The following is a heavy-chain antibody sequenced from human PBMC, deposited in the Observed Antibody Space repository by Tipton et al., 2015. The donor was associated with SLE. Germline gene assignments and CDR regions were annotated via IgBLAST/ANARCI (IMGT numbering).Heavy chain of an antibody. V-gene: IGHV3-21*01. CDR2: ISSSSSYI. CDR3: ARGAAAGPYYYYYYMDV. Sequence: GSLRLSCAASGFTFSSYSMNWVRQAPGKGLEWVSSISSSSSYIYYADSVKGRFTISRDNAKNSLYLQMNSLRAEDTAVYYCARGAAAGPYYYYYYMDVWGKGTTVTVSS. J-gene: IGHJ6*03. CDR1: GFTFSSYS. D-gene: IGHD6-13*01.